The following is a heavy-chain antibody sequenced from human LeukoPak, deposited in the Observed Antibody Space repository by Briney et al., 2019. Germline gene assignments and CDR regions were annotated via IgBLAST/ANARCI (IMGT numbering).Heavy chain of an antibody. CDR2: ISSSSYI. J-gene: IGHJ4*02. Sequence: PGGPLRLSCAASGFTFSSYNMNWVRQAPGKGLEWVSSISSSSYIYYADSVKGRFTISRDNVKNSLYLQMNSLGAEDTAVYYCARVKIVGAIDYWGQGTLVTVSS. CDR3: ARVKIVGAIDY. D-gene: IGHD1-26*01. CDR1: GFTFSSYN. V-gene: IGHV3-21*01.